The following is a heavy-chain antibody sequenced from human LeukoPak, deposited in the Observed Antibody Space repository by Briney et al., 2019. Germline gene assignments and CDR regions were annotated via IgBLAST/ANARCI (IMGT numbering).Heavy chain of an antibody. CDR1: GFTFSSSA. D-gene: IGHD4-17*01. J-gene: IGHJ5*02. Sequence: PVGSLRLYCAATGFTFSSSAINWVRQAAGNGLEWVSAISGSGGSTYYADSVKGRFTVSRDNSKNTLYLHMNSLRAEDTAMYYCVNLHYASESWGQGTLVTVSS. V-gene: IGHV3-23*01. CDR2: ISGSGGST. CDR3: VNLHYASES.